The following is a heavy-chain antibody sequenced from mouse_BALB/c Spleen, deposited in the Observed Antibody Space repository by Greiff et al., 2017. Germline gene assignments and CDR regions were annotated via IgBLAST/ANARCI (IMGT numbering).Heavy chain of an antibody. Sequence: QVQLQQSGPGLVQPSQTLSITCTVSGFSLTSYGVHWVRQSPGKGLEWLGVIWSGGSTDYNAAFISRLSISKDNSKSQVFFKMISLQANDTAIYYCARRGCYYGSSYLAWFAYWGQGTLVTVSA. CDR3: ARRGCYYGSSYLAWFAY. J-gene: IGHJ3*01. D-gene: IGHD1-1*01. V-gene: IGHV2-2*02. CDR2: IWSGGST. CDR1: GFSLTSYG.